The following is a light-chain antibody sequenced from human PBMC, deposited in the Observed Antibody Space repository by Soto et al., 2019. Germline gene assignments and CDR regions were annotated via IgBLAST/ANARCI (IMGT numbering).Light chain of an antibody. J-gene: IGLJ2*01. Sequence: QPVLTQSPSASASLGASVKLTCTLSGGHSTYAIAWHQQQPEKGPRYLMKLNSDGSHTKGDGIPDRFSGSSSGAERYLTISSLQSEDEADYYCQTWGTGIPVFGGGTKLTVL. CDR3: QTWGTGIPV. V-gene: IGLV4-69*01. CDR2: LNSDGSH. CDR1: GGHSTYA.